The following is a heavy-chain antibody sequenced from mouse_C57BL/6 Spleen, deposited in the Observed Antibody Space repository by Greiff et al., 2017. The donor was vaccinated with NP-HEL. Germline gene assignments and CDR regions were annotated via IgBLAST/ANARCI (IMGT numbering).Heavy chain of an antibody. J-gene: IGHJ4*01. Sequence: EVQLVESGGGLVQPKGSLKLSCAASGFSFNTYAMNWVRQAPGKGLEWVARIRSKSNNYATYYADSVKDRFTISRDDSESMLYLQMNNLKTEETDMYYCVRDLIYDGYSEAMDYWGQGTSVTVSS. CDR2: IRSKSNNYAT. D-gene: IGHD2-3*01. V-gene: IGHV10-1*01. CDR1: GFSFNTYA. CDR3: VRDLIYDGYSEAMDY.